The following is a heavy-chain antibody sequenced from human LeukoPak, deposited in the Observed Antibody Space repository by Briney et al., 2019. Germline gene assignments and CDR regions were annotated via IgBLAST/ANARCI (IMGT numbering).Heavy chain of an antibody. D-gene: IGHD1-1*01. CDR1: GFIFDTNG. J-gene: IGHJ4*02. Sequence: GGSLRLSCAISGFIFDTNGMNWVRQSPGKGLEWLATIAGGDESTYYADSVKGRFAISRDNSKNTVFLHMNSLRVEDTAVYYCARGVYWSLDYWGQGTPVTVSS. V-gene: IGHV3-23*01. CDR3: ARGVYWSLDY. CDR2: IAGGDEST.